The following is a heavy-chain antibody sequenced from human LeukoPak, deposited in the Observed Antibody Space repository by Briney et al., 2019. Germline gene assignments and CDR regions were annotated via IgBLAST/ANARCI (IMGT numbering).Heavy chain of an antibody. Sequence: GGSLRLSCAASGFTFSSYSMNWVRQAPGKGLVWVSQIKFDGSLASYADSVKGRFTISRDNAKNTLYLQMNSLGIEDTAVYYCVTGHYDSRMYFDLWGRGTLVTVSS. V-gene: IGHV3-74*01. J-gene: IGHJ2*01. CDR1: GFTFSSYS. D-gene: IGHD3-16*01. CDR3: VTGHYDSRMYFDL. CDR2: IKFDGSLA.